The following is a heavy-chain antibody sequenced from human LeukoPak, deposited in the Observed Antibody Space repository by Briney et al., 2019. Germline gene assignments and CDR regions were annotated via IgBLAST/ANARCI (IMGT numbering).Heavy chain of an antibody. J-gene: IGHJ4*02. CDR1: GGSISSYY. D-gene: IGHD1-1*01. CDR3: ARHVVQHDY. Sequence: SETLSLTCTVSGGSISSYYWSWIRQPPGKGLEWIGYIYYSGRTKYNPSLKSRVTMSVDTSKNQFSLKLRSVTAADTAVYYCARHVVQHDYWGQGTLVTVSS. CDR2: IYYSGRT. V-gene: IGHV4-59*08.